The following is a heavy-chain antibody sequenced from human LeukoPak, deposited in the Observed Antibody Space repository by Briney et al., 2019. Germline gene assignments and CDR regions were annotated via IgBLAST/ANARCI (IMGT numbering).Heavy chain of an antibody. CDR1: EFTVSSYY. V-gene: IGHV3-66*01. CDR3: ARVNSWYYFDF. Sequence: GGSLRLSCAASEFTVSSYYITWVRQAAGKGLEWVSVISSGGSTDYADSMKGRFSVSRDKSKNTVFLQMNTMRAEDTAVYYCARVNSWYYFDFWGQGTPVTVSS. D-gene: IGHD4-11*01. J-gene: IGHJ4*02. CDR2: ISSGGST.